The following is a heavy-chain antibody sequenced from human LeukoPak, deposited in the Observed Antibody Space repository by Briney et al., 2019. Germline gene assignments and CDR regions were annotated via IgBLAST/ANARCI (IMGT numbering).Heavy chain of an antibody. CDR3: ARGRDHAFDI. CDR2: ISNHGSNK. CDR1: GFTFSDYD. Sequence: GGSLRLSCAASGFTFSDYDMHWVRQAPGKGLEWVAVISNHGSNKYYADSVKGRFTISRDNSKNTLYLQMNSLRAEDTAVYYCARGRDHAFDIWGQGTMVTVSS. V-gene: IGHV3-30*03. J-gene: IGHJ3*02.